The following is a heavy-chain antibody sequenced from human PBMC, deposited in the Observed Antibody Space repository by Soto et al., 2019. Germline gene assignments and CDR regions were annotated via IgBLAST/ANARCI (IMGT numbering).Heavy chain of an antibody. CDR1: GLTVSGSY. CDR2: ISDSGGTV. CDR3: ARDLLHYDFWSGYSAYFYYGMDV. D-gene: IGHD3-3*01. J-gene: IGHJ6*02. Sequence: GGSLRLSCAASGLTVSGSYMTWVRQAPGMGLEWVSYISDSGGTVYYADSVKGRFTVSRDNAQNSVYLQMNSLRTEDTAVYYCARDLLHYDFWSGYSAYFYYGMDVWGPGTTVTVSS. V-gene: IGHV3-11*04.